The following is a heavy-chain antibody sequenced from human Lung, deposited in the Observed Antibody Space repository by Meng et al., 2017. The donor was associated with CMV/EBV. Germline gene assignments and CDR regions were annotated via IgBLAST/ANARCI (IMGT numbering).Heavy chain of an antibody. CDR3: ARVGQWLPIDY. Sequence: VQMTGSGSGLVNPSGTLSLTCAFPGGSFRGGNWWSWVRQPPGKGLEWIGEIYHSGSTNYNPSLKSRVTISVDKSKNQFSLNLSSVTAADTAVYYCARVGQWLPIDYWGQGTLVTVPS. V-gene: IGHV4-4*02. CDR2: IYHSGST. J-gene: IGHJ4*02. D-gene: IGHD6-19*01. CDR1: GGSFRGGNW.